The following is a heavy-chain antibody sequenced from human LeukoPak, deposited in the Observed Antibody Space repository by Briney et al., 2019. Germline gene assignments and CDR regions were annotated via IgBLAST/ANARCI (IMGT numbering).Heavy chain of an antibody. V-gene: IGHV3-23*01. CDR3: ARDQFKRRSIAARLIVYYYMDV. CDR2: ISGSGGST. J-gene: IGHJ6*03. CDR1: GFTFSSYA. D-gene: IGHD6-6*01. Sequence: QPGGSLRLSCAASGFTFSSYAMSWVRQAPGKGLEWVSAISGSGGSTYYADSVKGRFTISRDNAKNSLYLQMNSLRAEDTAVYYCARDQFKRRSIAARLIVYYYMDVWGKGTTVTVSS.